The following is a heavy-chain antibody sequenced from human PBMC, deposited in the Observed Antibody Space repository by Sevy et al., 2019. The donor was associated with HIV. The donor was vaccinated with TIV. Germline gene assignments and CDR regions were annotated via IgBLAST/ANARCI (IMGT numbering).Heavy chain of an antibody. J-gene: IGHJ4*02. D-gene: IGHD2-21*02. V-gene: IGHV3-33*08. CDR3: ARGGGYCGGDCYSIDY. Sequence: GGSLRLSCAASGFTFSSYVMHWVRQAPGKGLEWVALIWYDGTIKYYADSVKGRFTISRENSKDTLFLQMNSRTPEDTAVYYCARGGGYCGGDCYSIDYWGQGALVTVSS. CDR1: GFTFSSYV. CDR2: IWYDGTIK.